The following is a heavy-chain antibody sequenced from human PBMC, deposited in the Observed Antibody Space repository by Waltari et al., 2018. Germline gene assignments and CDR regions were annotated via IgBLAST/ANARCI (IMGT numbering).Heavy chain of an antibody. V-gene: IGHV3-21*01. CDR1: GFTFSSYS. CDR3: ARGRVEWLFFDY. D-gene: IGHD3-3*01. J-gene: IGHJ4*02. CDR2: ISSSSSYR. Sequence: EVQLVESGGGLVKPGGSLRLSCAASGFTFSSYSMNWVRQAPGKGLEWVSSISSSSSYRYYADSVKGRFTISRDNAKNSLYLQMNSLRAEDTAVYYCARGRVEWLFFDYWGQGTLVTVSS.